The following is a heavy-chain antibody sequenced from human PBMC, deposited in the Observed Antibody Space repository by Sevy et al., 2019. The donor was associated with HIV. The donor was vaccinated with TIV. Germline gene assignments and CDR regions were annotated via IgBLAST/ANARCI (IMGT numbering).Heavy chain of an antibody. CDR1: GFTSGGYI. Sequence: GGSLRLSCTPSGFTSGGYILTWFRQAPGKGLEWVGFIRSKTYGGTIEYAASVKGRITVSRDDSKNIAYLRMNSLKTEETAVYYCTRTSYYYDSGSYYGMDVWGQGTTVTVSS. CDR2: IRSKTYGGTI. V-gene: IGHV3-49*03. J-gene: IGHJ6*02. CDR3: TRTSYYYDSGSYYGMDV. D-gene: IGHD3-10*01.